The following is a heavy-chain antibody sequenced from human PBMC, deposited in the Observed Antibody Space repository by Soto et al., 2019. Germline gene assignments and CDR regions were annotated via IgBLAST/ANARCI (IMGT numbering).Heavy chain of an antibody. V-gene: IGHV3-21*01. CDR1: GFTFNDYR. CDR2: ISSNSDYI. D-gene: IGHD1-26*01. CDR3: ARDSGSYDSNAFDI. J-gene: IGHJ3*02. Sequence: GGSLGLSCAASGFTFNDYRMNWVRQAPGKGLEWVSSISSNSDYIYYADSVKGRLTISRDNAKNSLYLQMNSLRAEDTAVYYCARDSGSYDSNAFDIWGQGTMVTV.